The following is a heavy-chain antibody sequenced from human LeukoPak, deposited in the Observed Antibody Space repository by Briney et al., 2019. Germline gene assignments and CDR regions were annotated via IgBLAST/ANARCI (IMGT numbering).Heavy chain of an antibody. Sequence: PGGSLRLSCAASGFTFSTYNMHWVRQAPGEGLEWVSVISYDGTNKYYADSVKGRFTISRDNSKNTLYLQMNSLRAEDSAVYYCARGRTEVAYDMDVWGQGTTVTVSS. V-gene: IGHV3-30-3*01. J-gene: IGHJ6*02. CDR3: ARGRTEVAYDMDV. CDR1: GFTFSTYN. CDR2: ISYDGTNK. D-gene: IGHD1-14*01.